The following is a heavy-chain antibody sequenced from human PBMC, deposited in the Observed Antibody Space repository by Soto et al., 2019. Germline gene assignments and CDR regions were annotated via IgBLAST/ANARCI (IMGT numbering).Heavy chain of an antibody. D-gene: IGHD5-18*01. V-gene: IGHV4-30-4*01. CDR3: ARGRGYSYGLDP. CDR2: ISYSGTT. Sequence: QVQLQESGPGLVKPSQTLSLTCTVSGDSISSNNNYWSWIRQPPGEGLEWIGFISYSGTTSYSPSRKRRXXIXLAXSKNQFSLSLSSVTAADTAVYSCARGRGYSYGLDPWGQGTLVTVSS. CDR1: GDSISSNNNY. J-gene: IGHJ5*02.